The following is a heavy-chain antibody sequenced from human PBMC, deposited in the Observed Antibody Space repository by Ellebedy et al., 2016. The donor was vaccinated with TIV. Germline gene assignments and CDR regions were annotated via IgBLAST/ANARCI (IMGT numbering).Heavy chain of an antibody. CDR2: ISAIGSHT. D-gene: IGHD2-15*01. CDR1: GFTFRSFG. Sequence: GESLKISCAASGFTFRSFGMSWVRQAPGKGLEWVSSISAIGSHTHYADSVKGRFTISRDNSKNTLFLQMNSLGAEDSALYHCARVGLLGNTLQSHFDSWGQGTPVTVSS. V-gene: IGHV3-23*01. CDR3: ARVGLLGNTLQSHFDS. J-gene: IGHJ4*02.